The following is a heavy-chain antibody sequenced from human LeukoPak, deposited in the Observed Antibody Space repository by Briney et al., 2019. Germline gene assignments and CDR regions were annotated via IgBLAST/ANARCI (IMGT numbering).Heavy chain of an antibody. J-gene: IGHJ3*01. CDR1: GFTFSEFA. CDR2: IGGGGDDT. D-gene: IGHD2-8*01. Sequence: PGGSLRLSCVASGFTFSEFAMSWVPQAPGAGPEWVSGIGGGGDDTYYADSVQGRLSVSRDTSGNTMYLQMRDLRAEDAAVYYCAKDSFNRNGVFDAFDLWGHGTPVSVS. V-gene: IGHV3-23*01. CDR3: AKDSFNRNGVFDAFDL.